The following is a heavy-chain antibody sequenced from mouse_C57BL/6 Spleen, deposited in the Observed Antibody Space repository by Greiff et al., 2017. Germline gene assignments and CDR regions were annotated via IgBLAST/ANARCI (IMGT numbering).Heavy chain of an antibody. CDR1: GYTFTSYW. J-gene: IGHJ2*01. CDR2: IYPGSGST. V-gene: IGHV1-55*01. D-gene: IGHD2-4*01. Sequence: QVQLQQPGAELVKPGASVKMSCKASGYTFTSYWITWVKQRPGQGLEWIGDIYPGSGSTNYNEKFKSKATLTVDTSSSTAYMQLSSLTSEDSAVYYCARGFYYDYDVDYWGQGTTLTVSS. CDR3: ARGFYYDYDVDY.